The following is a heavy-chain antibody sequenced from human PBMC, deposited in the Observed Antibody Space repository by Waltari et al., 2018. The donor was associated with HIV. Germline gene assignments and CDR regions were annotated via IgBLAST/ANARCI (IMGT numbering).Heavy chain of an antibody. CDR1: GDSVPSHRSA. CDR2: TYYRSKWYN. D-gene: IGHD6-19*01. CDR3: ARGAVAGIVLRYGMDV. V-gene: IGHV6-1*01. Sequence: QVQLQQSGPGLVKPLQTLSPPCPISGDSVPSHRSAWQWSRQSPSRGLEWLGRTYYRSKWYNDYAVSVKSRITINADTSKNQFSLQLNSVTPEDTAVYYCARGAVAGIVLRYGMDVWGQGTTVTVSS. J-gene: IGHJ6*02.